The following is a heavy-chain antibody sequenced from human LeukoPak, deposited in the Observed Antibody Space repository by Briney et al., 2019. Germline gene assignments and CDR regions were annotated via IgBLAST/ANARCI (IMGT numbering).Heavy chain of an antibody. Sequence: GGSLRLSCVASGFVVSNNYMSWGRQAPGKGLKWVSVIYSDGDTHYADSVKGRFIISRGNSKNTLYLQMNSLRLDDTGVYYCAILPGYWGQGTLVTVSS. J-gene: IGHJ4*02. CDR3: AILPGY. V-gene: IGHV3-66*02. CDR2: IYSDGDT. CDR1: GFVVSNNY.